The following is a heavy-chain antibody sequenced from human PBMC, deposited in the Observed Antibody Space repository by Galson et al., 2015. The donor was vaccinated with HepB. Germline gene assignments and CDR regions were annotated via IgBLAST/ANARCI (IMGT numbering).Heavy chain of an antibody. CDR2: IFSGGQT. CDR1: GFSVNSYY. Sequence: SLRLSCAASGFSVNSYYMAWVRQAPGKGLDWVSVIFSGGQTYYRDSVKGRFTVSKDISKNTLYLQMNSLRAGDTAMYYCAREEHAYGDPGAFDIWGQGIMVLVSS. J-gene: IGHJ3*02. V-gene: IGHV3-53*01. D-gene: IGHD4/OR15-4a*01. CDR3: AREEHAYGDPGAFDI.